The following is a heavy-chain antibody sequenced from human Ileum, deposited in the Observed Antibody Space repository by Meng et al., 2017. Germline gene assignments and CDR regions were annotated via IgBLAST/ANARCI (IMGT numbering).Heavy chain of an antibody. D-gene: IGHD7-27*01. CDR1: GGSSSNANL. Sequence: QVMRQESGAGPVNPSGTLSLTCVVSGGSSSNANLWNWVRQPPGEGLEWIGEIHKSGNTNYNPSLKSRVTISVDKSKNQFSLNLSSVTAADTAVYYCARDHWGSLDYWGQGILVTVSS. CDR3: ARDHWGSLDY. J-gene: IGHJ4*02. V-gene: IGHV4-4*02. CDR2: IHKSGNT.